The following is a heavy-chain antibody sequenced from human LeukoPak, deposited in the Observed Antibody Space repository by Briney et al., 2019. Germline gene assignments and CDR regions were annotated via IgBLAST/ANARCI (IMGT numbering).Heavy chain of an antibody. CDR3: ATLRYDILTGYRPPFDY. J-gene: IGHJ4*02. V-gene: IGHV3-23*01. Sequence: GGSLRLSCAASGFTFSRYRMNWVRQAPGKGLEWVSRISGSGRNTYYADSVKGRFTISRDNSKNTLYLQMNRLRADDTAIYYCATLRYDILTGYRPPFDYWGQGTLVTVS. D-gene: IGHD3-9*01. CDR1: GFTFSRYR. CDR2: ISGSGRNT.